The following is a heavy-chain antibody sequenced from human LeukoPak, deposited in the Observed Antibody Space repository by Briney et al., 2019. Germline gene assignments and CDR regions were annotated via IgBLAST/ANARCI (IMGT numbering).Heavy chain of an antibody. CDR1: GGSISSYY. CDR2: IYYSGST. Sequence: SETLSLTCTVSGGSISSYYWSWIRQPPGKGLEWIGYIYYSGSTNYNPSLKSRVTISVDTSKNQFSLKLSSVTAADTAVYYCARAQGELLSGPYYFDYWGQGTLVTVSS. CDR3: ARAQGELLSGPYYFDY. D-gene: IGHD1-26*01. V-gene: IGHV4-59*12. J-gene: IGHJ4*02.